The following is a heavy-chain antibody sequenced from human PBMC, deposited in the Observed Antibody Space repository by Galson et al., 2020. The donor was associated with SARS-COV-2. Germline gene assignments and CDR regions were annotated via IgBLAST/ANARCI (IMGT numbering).Heavy chain of an antibody. CDR2: ISWDSGDI. Sequence: GESLKISCVTSGSTFEDYTMHWVHQAPGKGLEWVSLISWDSGDIFYADSVKGRFTVSRDTSKDSLYLQMNRLREEDSALYYCARESRKFSSSAFDSWGQGTLVTVSS. CDR3: ARESRKFSSSAFDS. CDR1: GSTFEDYT. D-gene: IGHD3-10*01. J-gene: IGHJ4*02. V-gene: IGHV3-43*01.